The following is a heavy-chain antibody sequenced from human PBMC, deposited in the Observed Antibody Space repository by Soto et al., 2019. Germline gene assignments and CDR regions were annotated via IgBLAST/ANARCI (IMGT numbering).Heavy chain of an antibody. Sequence: ASVKVSCKASGYTFTSYAMHWVRQAPGQRLEWMGWINAGNGNTKYSQKFQGRVTITRDTSASTAYMELSSLRSEDTAVYYCARDSYYYGSGSYYNRAEYFQHWGQGTLVTVSS. J-gene: IGHJ1*01. CDR3: ARDSYYYGSGSYYNRAEYFQH. D-gene: IGHD3-10*01. CDR2: INAGNGNT. CDR1: GYTFTSYA. V-gene: IGHV1-3*01.